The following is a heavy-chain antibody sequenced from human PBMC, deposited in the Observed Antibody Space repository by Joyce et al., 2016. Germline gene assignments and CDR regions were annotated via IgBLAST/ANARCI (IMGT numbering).Heavy chain of an antibody. CDR1: GEFVSSNSAA. D-gene: IGHD2-21*01. Sequence: QVQLQQSGPGLVKPSQILSLTCAISGEFVSSNSAAWNWIRKSPSRGLELLGRTFYMSKWYNDYAVSVSSRISINAGTSQNLFSLDLNSVTPEDTAVYYCAGDAGLGLDALDIWGQGTMVTVSS. CDR3: AGDAGLGLDALDI. J-gene: IGHJ3*02. V-gene: IGHV6-1*01. CDR2: TFYMSKWYN.